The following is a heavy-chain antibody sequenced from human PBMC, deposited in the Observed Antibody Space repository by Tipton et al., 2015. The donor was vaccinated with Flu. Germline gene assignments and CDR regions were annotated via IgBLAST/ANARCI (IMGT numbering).Heavy chain of an antibody. Sequence: LRLSCAVYGGPFSGYYWSWIRQPPGKGLEWIGEINHSGSTNYNPSLKSRVTISVDTSKNQFSLKLSSVTAADTAVYYCARLGATPGWAPYYYYYYGMDVWGQGTTVTVSS. D-gene: IGHD2-15*01. V-gene: IGHV4-34*01. J-gene: IGHJ6*02. CDR3: ARLGATPGWAPYYYYYYGMDV. CDR2: INHSGST. CDR1: GGPFSGYY.